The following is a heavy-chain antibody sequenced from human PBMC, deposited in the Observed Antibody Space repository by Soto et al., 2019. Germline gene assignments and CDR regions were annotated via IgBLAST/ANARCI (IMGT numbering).Heavy chain of an antibody. D-gene: IGHD3-22*01. Sequence: GGSLRLSCAASGFTFSTYAMHWVRQAPGKGLEWVTVLSYDGSNKYYADSVKARFTISRDNSKNTLYLQMNSLRAEDTAVYYCARDRGYYDSSGYLGVFDYWGQGTLVTISS. CDR3: ARDRGYYDSSGYLGVFDY. J-gene: IGHJ4*02. CDR1: GFTFSTYA. V-gene: IGHV3-30-3*01. CDR2: LSYDGSNK.